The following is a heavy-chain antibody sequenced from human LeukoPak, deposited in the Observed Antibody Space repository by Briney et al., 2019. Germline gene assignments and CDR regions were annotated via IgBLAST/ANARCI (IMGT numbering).Heavy chain of an antibody. V-gene: IGHV4-31*03. CDR2: IYYSGST. CDR1: GGSISSGGYY. Sequence: PSETLSLTCTVSGGSISSGGYYWSWIRQHPGTGLEWIGYIYYSGSTYYNPSLKSRVTISVDTSKNQFSLKLSSVTAADTAVYYCARVRGVWYYFDYWGQGTLVTVSS. D-gene: IGHD3-10*01. J-gene: IGHJ4*02. CDR3: ARVRGVWYYFDY.